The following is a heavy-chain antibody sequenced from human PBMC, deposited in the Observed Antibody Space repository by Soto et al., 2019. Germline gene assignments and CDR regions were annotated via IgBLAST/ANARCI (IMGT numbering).Heavy chain of an antibody. CDR2: IIGSGGST. V-gene: IGHV3-23*01. Sequence: GGSLRLSCAASGFTFSNYAVTWVRQAPGKGLEWVSTIIGSGGSTYYADSVKGSFTISRDNSKNTLYLQMNSLRAEDTAVYYCATGYSSSWYYTLAYWGQGVLVTVSS. D-gene: IGHD6-13*01. CDR1: GFTFSNYA. J-gene: IGHJ4*02. CDR3: ATGYSSSWYYTLAY.